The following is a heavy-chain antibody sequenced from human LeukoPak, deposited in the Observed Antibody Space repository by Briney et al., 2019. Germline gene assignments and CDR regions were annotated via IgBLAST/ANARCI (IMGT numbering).Heavy chain of an antibody. V-gene: IGHV3-23*01. CDR3: ASDPNGDYVGALDY. J-gene: IGHJ4*01. Sequence: PGGSLRLSCVDAGVSFSWYAVAWVRHAPGKGREWVAAVTARVGATHYVDSVKGRFTISRDNSKNTMYLQMNSLRSEDTAIYYCASDPNGDYVGALDYWGRGTLVTVSS. CDR1: GVSFSWYA. D-gene: IGHD2-8*01. CDR2: VTARVGAT.